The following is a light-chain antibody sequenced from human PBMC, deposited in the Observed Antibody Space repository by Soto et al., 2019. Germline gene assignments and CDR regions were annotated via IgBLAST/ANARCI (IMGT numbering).Light chain of an antibody. CDR2: GAS. CDR1: RTINTY. J-gene: IGKJ4*01. V-gene: IGKV1-39*01. Sequence: DVRMTQSPSSLSASVGDTITITCRASRTINTYLNWFQQKPGEPPILLIYGASTLHDGVPSRFSGSGSGADFTLTISGLQPEEFASYHCQQTYSDISFGGGNKV. CDR3: QQTYSDIS.